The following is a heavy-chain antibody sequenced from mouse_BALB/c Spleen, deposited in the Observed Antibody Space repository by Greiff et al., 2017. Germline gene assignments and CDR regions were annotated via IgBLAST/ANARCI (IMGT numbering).Heavy chain of an antibody. D-gene: IGHD3-2*01. CDR3: ARPSDSSGYVLFAY. CDR1: GFTFSSYG. Sequence: EVKLMESGGDLVKPGGSLKLSCAASGFTFSSYGMSWVRQTPDKRLEWVATISSGGSYTYYPDSVKGRFTISRDNAKNTLYLQMSSLKSEDTAMYYCARPSDSSGYVLFAYWGQGTLVTVSA. CDR2: ISSGGSYT. J-gene: IGHJ3*01. V-gene: IGHV5-6*01.